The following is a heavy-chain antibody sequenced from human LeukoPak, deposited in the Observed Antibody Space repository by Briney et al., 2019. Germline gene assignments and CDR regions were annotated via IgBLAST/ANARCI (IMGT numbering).Heavy chain of an antibody. CDR2: ISTDGKST. CDR1: GFTFSNYW. V-gene: IGHV3-74*01. D-gene: IGHD2-2*01. J-gene: IGHJ6*02. CDR3: VRDYQFIQEV. Sequence: GGSLRLSCVASGFTFSNYWMLWVRQAPGKGLMWVSLISTDGKSTRYAESVKGRFTISRDNAKNALYLQMDILRVEDTALYFCVRDYQFIQEVWGQGTTVTVSS.